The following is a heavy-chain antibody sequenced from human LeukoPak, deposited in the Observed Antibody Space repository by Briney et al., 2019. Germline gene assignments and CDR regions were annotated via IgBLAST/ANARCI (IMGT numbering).Heavy chain of an antibody. J-gene: IGHJ4*02. Sequence: SETLSLTCAVYGGSFSGYYWSWIRQPPGKGLEWIGEINHSGSTNYNPSLKSRVTISVDTSKNQFSLKLSSVTAADTAVYYCARGRSEVATGLIGDYWGQGTLVTVSS. CDR3: ARGRSEVATGLIGDY. CDR1: GGSFSGYY. V-gene: IGHV4-34*01. D-gene: IGHD5-12*01. CDR2: INHSGST.